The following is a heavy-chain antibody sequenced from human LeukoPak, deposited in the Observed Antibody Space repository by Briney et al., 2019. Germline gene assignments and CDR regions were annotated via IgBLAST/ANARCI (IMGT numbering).Heavy chain of an antibody. D-gene: IGHD5-12*01. Sequence: ASVKVSCKASGYTFTSYYIHWVRQAPGQGLEWMGIINPRSSSTTYAQKFQGRVTMTRDTSTSTVYMEVRSLRSEDAAVYYCARAGVRGKDIVATITVLDYWGQGTLVTVSS. CDR2: INPRSSST. CDR1: GYTFTSYY. CDR3: ARAGVRGKDIVATITVLDY. J-gene: IGHJ4*02. V-gene: IGHV1-46*01.